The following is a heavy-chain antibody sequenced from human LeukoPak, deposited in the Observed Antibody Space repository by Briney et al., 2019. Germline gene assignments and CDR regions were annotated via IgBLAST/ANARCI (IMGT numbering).Heavy chain of an antibody. CDR1: GYTFTGYY. Sequence: SVKVSCKASGYTFTGYYMHWVRQAPGQGLEWMGGIIPIFGTANYAQKFQGRVTITTDESTSTAYMELSSLRSEDTAVYYCARGGYQLPIYYYYYYYMDVWGKGTTVTVSS. CDR2: IIPIFGTA. CDR3: ARGGYQLPIYYYYYYYMDV. J-gene: IGHJ6*03. V-gene: IGHV1-69*05. D-gene: IGHD2-2*01.